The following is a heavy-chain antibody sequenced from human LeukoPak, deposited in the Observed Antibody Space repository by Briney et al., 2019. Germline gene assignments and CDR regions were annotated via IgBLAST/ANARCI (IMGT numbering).Heavy chain of an antibody. V-gene: IGHV4-59*01. Sequence: TLSLXXVVSGGSXSGYYWGWIRQPPGRGLEWIGYVYYSGSTNYNPSFKSRITISVDTSRNQFSLQLSSVTAADTAVYYCARIHRYCSGGACYVLDNWGQGTLVAVSS. CDR2: VYYSGST. CDR3: ARIHRYCSGGACYVLDN. D-gene: IGHD2-15*01. CDR1: GGSXSGYY. J-gene: IGHJ4*02.